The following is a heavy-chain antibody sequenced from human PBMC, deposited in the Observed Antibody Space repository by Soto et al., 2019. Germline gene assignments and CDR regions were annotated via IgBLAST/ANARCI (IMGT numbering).Heavy chain of an antibody. CDR2: INQSGST. CDR1: GGSFSGHY. J-gene: IGHJ4*02. D-gene: IGHD1-7*01. V-gene: IGHV4-34*01. Sequence: SETLSLTCAVYGGSFSGHYWGWIRHTPGKGLEWIGEINQSGSTNYNPSLKSRVTISIDTSKNQFSLKLSSVTAADTAVYYCARGGLELGNFHFDYWGQGTLVTVSS. CDR3: ARGGLELGNFHFDY.